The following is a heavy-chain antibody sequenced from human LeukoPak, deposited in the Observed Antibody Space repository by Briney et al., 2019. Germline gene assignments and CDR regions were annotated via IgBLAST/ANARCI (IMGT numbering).Heavy chain of an antibody. J-gene: IGHJ3*02. CDR2: ISSSSSQT. V-gene: IGHV3-11*06. Sequence: GGSLRLSCAASGFTFSDYYLSWIRQAPGKGLECVPYISSSSSQTLHADSVKGRFTISRDNAKNSLYLQMTSLRDEDTAVYYCARNRNYGLDIWGQGTKVTVSS. CDR3: ARNRNYGLDI. D-gene: IGHD1-14*01. CDR1: GFTFSDYY.